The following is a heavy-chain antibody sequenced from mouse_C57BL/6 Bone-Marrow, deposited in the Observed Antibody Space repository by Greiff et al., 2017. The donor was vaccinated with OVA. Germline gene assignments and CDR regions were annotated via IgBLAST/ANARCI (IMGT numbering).Heavy chain of an antibody. D-gene: IGHD3-3*01. CDR3: AREGTWGFAY. CDR1: GYTFTDYY. CDR2: IYPGSGNT. Sequence: VKLVESGAELVRPGASVKLSCKASGYTFTDYYINWVKQRPGQGLEWIARIYPGSGNTYYNEKFKGKATLTAEKSSSTAYMQLSSLTSEDSAVYFCAREGTWGFAYWGQGTLVTVSA. J-gene: IGHJ3*01. V-gene: IGHV1-76*01.